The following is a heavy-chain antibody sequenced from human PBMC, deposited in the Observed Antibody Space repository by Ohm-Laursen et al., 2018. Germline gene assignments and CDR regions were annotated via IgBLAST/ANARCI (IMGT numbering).Heavy chain of an antibody. J-gene: IGHJ6*02. D-gene: IGHD2-15*01. CDR1: GFTFDDYA. Sequence: SLRLSCSASGFTFDDYALHWVRQAPGKGLEWVSGISWNSGSIGYADSVKGRFTISRDNAKNSLYLQMNSLRAEDTAVYYCARLACSGGSCFLDYYYGMDVWGQGTTVTVSS. CDR3: ARLACSGGSCFLDYYYGMDV. CDR2: ISWNSGSI. V-gene: IGHV3-9*01.